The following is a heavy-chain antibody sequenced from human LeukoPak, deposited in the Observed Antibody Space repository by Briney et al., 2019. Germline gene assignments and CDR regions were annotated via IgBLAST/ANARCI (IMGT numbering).Heavy chain of an antibody. V-gene: IGHV3-23*01. D-gene: IGHD3-22*01. CDR3: AKDYYDSSGYFRVPHVSDY. J-gene: IGHJ4*02. Sequence: GGSLRLSCAASGFTFSSYGMSWVRQAPGKGLEWVSAISGSGGSTYYADSVKGRFTISRDNSKNKLYLQMSSLRAEDTAVYYCAKDYYDSSGYFRVPHVSDYRGQGTLVTVSS. CDR2: ISGSGGST. CDR1: GFTFSSYG.